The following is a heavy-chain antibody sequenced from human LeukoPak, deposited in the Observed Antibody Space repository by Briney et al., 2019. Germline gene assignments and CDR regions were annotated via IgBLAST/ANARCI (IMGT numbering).Heavy chain of an antibody. D-gene: IGHD6-6*01. J-gene: IGHJ6*02. V-gene: IGHV4-31*03. CDR1: GGSISSGAYW. Sequence: SETLSLTCTVAGGSISSGAYWWTWIRQDPVKGLEWIGYIYYSGSTYYDPSLRSRVNISVDTSKNQFSLKLSSVTAADTAVYYCARGHSTSSSYFCNGMDVWGQGTTVTVSS. CDR3: ARGHSTSSSYFCNGMDV. CDR2: IYYSGST.